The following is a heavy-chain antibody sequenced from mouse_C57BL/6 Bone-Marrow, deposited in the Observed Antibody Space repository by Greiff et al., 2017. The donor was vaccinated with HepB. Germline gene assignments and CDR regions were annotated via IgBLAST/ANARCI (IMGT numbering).Heavy chain of an antibody. CDR2: IYPGNSDN. CDR1: GYTFTSYW. J-gene: IGHJ3*01. CDR3: TRSTTVVAPVAY. V-gene: IGHV1-5*01. Sequence: VQLQQSGTVLARPGASVKMSCKTSGYTFTSYWMHWVKQRPGQGLEWIGAIYPGNSDNSYNQKFKGKAKLTAVTSASTAYMELSSLTNEDSAVYYCTRSTTVVAPVAYWGQGTLVTVSA. D-gene: IGHD1-1*01.